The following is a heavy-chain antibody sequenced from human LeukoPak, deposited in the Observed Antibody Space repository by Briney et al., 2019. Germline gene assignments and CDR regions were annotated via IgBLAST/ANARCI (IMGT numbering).Heavy chain of an antibody. V-gene: IGHV1-2*02. D-gene: IGHD3-16*01. CDR1: GYTFTGYY. CDR3: APTAEAYTSWWKV. Sequence: ASVKVSCKASGYTFTGYYMHWVRQAPGQGLEFMGWINPDSGFTNYAQKFKGRVTMTRDTSISTAYLEVRSLTSDDTAVYYCAPTAEAYTSWWKVWGQGTLVTVSS. CDR2: INPDSGFT. J-gene: IGHJ4*02.